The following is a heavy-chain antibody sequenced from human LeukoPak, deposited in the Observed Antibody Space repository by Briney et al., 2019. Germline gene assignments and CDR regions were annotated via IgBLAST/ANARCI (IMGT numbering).Heavy chain of an antibody. J-gene: IGHJ4*02. V-gene: IGHV3-9*01. D-gene: IGHD3-10*01. CDR1: GFTFDDYA. CDR2: ISWNGGSI. Sequence: GGSLRLSCAASGFTFDDYAMHWVRQAPGKGLEWVSGISWNGGSIRYADSVKGRFTIPRDNAKNSLYLQMNSLRAEDTAVYYCARSVIRGQGTLVTVSS. CDR3: ARSVI.